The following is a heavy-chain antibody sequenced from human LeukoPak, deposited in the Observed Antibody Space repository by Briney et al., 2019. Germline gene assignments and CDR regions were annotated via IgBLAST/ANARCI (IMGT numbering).Heavy chain of an antibody. CDR2: ISWDGGST. V-gene: IGHV3-43D*03. J-gene: IGHJ4*02. D-gene: IGHD3-3*01. CDR1: GFTFDDYA. Sequence: PGGSLRLSCAASGFTFDDYAMHWVRQAPGKGLEWVSLISWDGGSTYYADPVKGRFTISRDNSKNSLYLQMNSLRAEDTALYYCAKDRGFGVADYYFDYWGQGTLVTVSS. CDR3: AKDRGFGVADYYFDY.